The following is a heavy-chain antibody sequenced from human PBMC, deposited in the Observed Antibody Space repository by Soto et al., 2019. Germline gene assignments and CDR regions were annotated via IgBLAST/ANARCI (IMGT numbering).Heavy chain of an antibody. V-gene: IGHV3-30*18. D-gene: IGHD3-3*01. CDR2: ISYDGSNK. CDR1: GFTFSSYA. CDR3: AKGGDYDFWSGYYTSPNYYYYGMDV. J-gene: IGHJ6*02. Sequence: PGGSLRLSCAASGFTFSSYAMPWVRQAPGKGLEWVAVISYDGSNKYYADSVKGRFTISRDNSKNTLYLQMNSLRAEDTAVYYCAKGGDYDFWSGYYTSPNYYYYGMDVWGQGTTVTVSS.